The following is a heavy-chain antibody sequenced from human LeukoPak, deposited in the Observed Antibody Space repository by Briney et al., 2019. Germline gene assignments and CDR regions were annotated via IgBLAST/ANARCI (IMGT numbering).Heavy chain of an antibody. J-gene: IGHJ4*02. CDR2: IYHSGST. CDR1: GYSISSGYY. Sequence: KPSQTLSLTCTVSGYSISSGYYWGWIRQPPGKGLEWIGSIYHSGSTYYNPSLKSRVTISVDTSKNQFSLKLSSVTAADTAVYYCARDQPNSSGWPGSSDYWGQGTLVTVSS. V-gene: IGHV4-38-2*02. CDR3: ARDQPNSSGWPGSSDY. D-gene: IGHD6-19*01.